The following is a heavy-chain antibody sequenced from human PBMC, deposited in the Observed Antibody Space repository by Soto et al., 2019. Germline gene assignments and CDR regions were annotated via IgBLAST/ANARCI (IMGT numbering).Heavy chain of an antibody. CDR1: GFSFSSFA. V-gene: IGHV3-30-3*01. CDR3: ARDRSSGWCFDY. CDR2: ISYDGINK. J-gene: IGHJ4*02. D-gene: IGHD6-19*01. Sequence: QVQLVESGGGVVQPGKSLRLSCAASGFSFSSFAMHWAHQAPGKGLEWVAIISYDGINKYYADSVKGRFTISRDDSKNTLYLQMNSLRAEDTAVYFCARDRSSGWCFDYWGQGTLVTVSS.